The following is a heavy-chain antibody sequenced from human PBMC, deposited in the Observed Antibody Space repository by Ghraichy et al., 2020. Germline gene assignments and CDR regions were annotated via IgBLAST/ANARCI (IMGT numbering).Heavy chain of an antibody. CDR1: GFTFSSYS. Sequence: GGSLTLSCAASGFTFSSYSMNWVRQAPGKGLEWVSSISSSSSYIYYADSVKGRFTISRDNAKNSLYLQMNSLRAEDTAVYYCARDRGWLELRHHAYYFDYWGQEPWSPSPQ. CDR2: ISSSSSYI. J-gene: IGHJ4*01. V-gene: IGHV3-21*01. D-gene: IGHD1-7*01. CDR3: ARDRGWLELRHHAYYFDY.